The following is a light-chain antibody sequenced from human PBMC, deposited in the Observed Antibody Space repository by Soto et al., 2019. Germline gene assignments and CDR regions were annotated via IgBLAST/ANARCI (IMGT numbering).Light chain of an antibody. CDR3: SSYTRGSTLI. CDR2: DVT. V-gene: IGLV2-14*01. J-gene: IGLJ2*01. Sequence: QSALTQPASVSGSPGQSITISCTGTSNDVGAFNYVSWYHQHPGKAPKLLIYDVTYRPSGVSNRFSGSKSGNTASLTISGLQAEDEADYYCSSYTRGSTLIFGGGTKLTVL. CDR1: SNDVGAFNY.